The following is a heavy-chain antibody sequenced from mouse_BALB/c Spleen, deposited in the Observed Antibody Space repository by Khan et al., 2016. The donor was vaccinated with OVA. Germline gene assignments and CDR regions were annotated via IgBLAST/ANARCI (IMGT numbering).Heavy chain of an antibody. CDR1: GYTFTSYW. D-gene: IGHD4-1*01. CDR3: TRRNWDVAWFAY. Sequence: VQLQQSGTVLARPGASVKMSCKASGYTFTSYWVHWVKQRPGQGLEWIGDIYPGNTDTNYNQKFKGKAKLTAVTSTSPAYMELSSLTNEDSAVYYCTRRNWDVAWFAYWGQGTLVTVSA. J-gene: IGHJ3*01. V-gene: IGHV1-5*01. CDR2: IYPGNTDT.